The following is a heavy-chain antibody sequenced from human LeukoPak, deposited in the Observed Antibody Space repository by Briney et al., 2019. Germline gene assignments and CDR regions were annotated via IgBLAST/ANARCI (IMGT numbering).Heavy chain of an antibody. J-gene: IGHJ4*02. V-gene: IGHV4-31*03. Sequence: SETLSLTCTVSGGSISSGGYYWSWIRQHPGKGLEWIGYIYYSGSTYYNPSLKSRVTISVDTSKNQFSLKLSSVTAADTAVYYCARDLYYDSSGYYPLGYWGQGTLVTVSS. CDR2: IYYSGST. CDR1: GGSISSGGYY. CDR3: ARDLYYDSSGYYPLGY. D-gene: IGHD3-22*01.